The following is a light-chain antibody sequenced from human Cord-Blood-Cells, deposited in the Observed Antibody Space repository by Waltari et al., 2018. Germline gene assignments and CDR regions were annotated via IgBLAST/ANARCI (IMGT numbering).Light chain of an antibody. CDR2: EGS. CDR1: SSDVGRYNL. Sequence: QSALTQPASVSGSPGQSITLSCTGTSSDVGRYNLVSWYQQPPGKAPKLMIDEGSKRPSGVSNRFSGSKSGNTASLTISGLQAEDEADYYCCSYAGSSTLVFGGGTKLTVL. J-gene: IGLJ3*02. CDR3: CSYAGSSTLV. V-gene: IGLV2-23*01.